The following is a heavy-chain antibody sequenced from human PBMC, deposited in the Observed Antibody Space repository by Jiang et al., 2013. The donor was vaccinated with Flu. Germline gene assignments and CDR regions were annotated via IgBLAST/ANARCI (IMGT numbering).Heavy chain of an antibody. CDR1: GYNFSNYG. J-gene: IGHJ5*02. CDR2: ISTYNGNT. V-gene: IGHV1-18*01. CDR3: ARDSRESHADYVNVWSDP. Sequence: GAEVKKPGASVKVSCRASGYNFSNYGISWVRQAPGQGLEWMGWISTYNGNTIYAQKFQGRVTMTTDTSTSTVHVEVRSLRSDDTAVYFCARDSRESHADYVNVWSDPWGPGNPGSSSPQ. D-gene: IGHD4-17*01.